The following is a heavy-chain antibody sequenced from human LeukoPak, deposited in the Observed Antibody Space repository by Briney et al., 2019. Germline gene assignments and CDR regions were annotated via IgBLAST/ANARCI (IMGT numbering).Heavy chain of an antibody. J-gene: IGHJ5*02. CDR2: INPISGGT. CDR3: ASASMVRGVITPYNWFDP. V-gene: IGHV1-2*02. Sequence: ASVKVSCKASGYTFTGYYMHWVRQTPGQGLEWMGWINPISGGTNYAQKFQGRVTMTRDTSISTAYMELSRLRSDDTAVYYCASASMVRGVITPYNWFDPWGQGTLVTVSS. CDR1: GYTFTGYY. D-gene: IGHD3-10*01.